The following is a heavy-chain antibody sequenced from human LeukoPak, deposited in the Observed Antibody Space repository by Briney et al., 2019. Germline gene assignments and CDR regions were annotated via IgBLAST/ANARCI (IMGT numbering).Heavy chain of an antibody. J-gene: IGHJ4*02. CDR1: GYSLSSGYY. CDR3: ARAQIHGDYYDSSGYYQY. D-gene: IGHD3-22*01. V-gene: IGHV4-38-2*02. Sequence: SETLSLTCTVSGYSLSSGYYWGWIRQPPGKGREWIGSIYHSGSTYYNPSLKSRVTISVDTSKNQFSLKLSSVTAADTAVYYCARAQIHGDYYDSSGYYQYWGQGTLVTVSS. CDR2: IYHSGST.